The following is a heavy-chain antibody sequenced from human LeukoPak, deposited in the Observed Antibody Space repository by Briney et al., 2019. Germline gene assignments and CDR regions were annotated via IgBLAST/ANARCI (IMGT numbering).Heavy chain of an antibody. CDR1: GYTFTGYY. Sequence: ASVKVSCKASGYTFTGYYMHWVRQAPGQGLEWMGWISAYNGNTNYAQKLQGRVTMTTDTSTSTAYMELRSLRSDDTAVYYCARDSRIAVNPFRQQLSTEDYWGQGTLVTVSS. V-gene: IGHV1-18*04. CDR2: ISAYNGNT. J-gene: IGHJ4*02. CDR3: ARDSRIAVNPFRQQLSTEDY. D-gene: IGHD6-13*01.